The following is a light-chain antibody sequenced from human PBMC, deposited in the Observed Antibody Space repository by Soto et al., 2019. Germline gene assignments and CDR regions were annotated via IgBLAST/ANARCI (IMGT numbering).Light chain of an antibody. CDR3: QQYNNWPLT. Sequence: EIVMTQSPATLSVSPAERDTLSCRASQSVSSNLAWYQQKPGQAPRLLIYGASTRATGIPARFSGSGSGTEFTLTISSLQSEDFAVYYCQQYNNWPLTFGGGTKVDIK. V-gene: IGKV3-15*01. CDR1: QSVSSN. J-gene: IGKJ4*02. CDR2: GAS.